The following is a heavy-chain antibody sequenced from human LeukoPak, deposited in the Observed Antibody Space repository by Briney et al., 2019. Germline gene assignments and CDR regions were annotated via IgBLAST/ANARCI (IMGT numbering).Heavy chain of an antibody. CDR1: GYTLTELS. CDR3: AKRPIGSSGYYGMQGFDY. Sequence: SCKVSGYTLTELSMHWVRQAPGKGLEWVSAISGSGGSTYYADSVKGRFTISRDNSKNTLYLQMNSLRAEDTAVYYCAKRPIGSSGYYGMQGFDYWGQGTLVTVSS. CDR2: ISGSGGST. D-gene: IGHD3-22*01. V-gene: IGHV3-23*01. J-gene: IGHJ4*02.